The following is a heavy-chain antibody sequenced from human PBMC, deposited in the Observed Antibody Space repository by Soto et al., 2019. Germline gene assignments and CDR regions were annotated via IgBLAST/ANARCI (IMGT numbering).Heavy chain of an antibody. Sequence: DVQLLESGGGLVQPEGSLRLSCAASGFTFSSYAMGWVRQGPGKGLEWVAVVSIGGSTHYADSVRGRFTISRDNSKNTLSLQMNSLTAEDTALYFCSKRRGAGGHFDYWGQGALVTGS. J-gene: IGHJ4*02. CDR3: SKRRGAGGHFDY. CDR1: GFTFSSYA. V-gene: IGHV3-23*01. CDR2: VSIGGST. D-gene: IGHD2-15*01.